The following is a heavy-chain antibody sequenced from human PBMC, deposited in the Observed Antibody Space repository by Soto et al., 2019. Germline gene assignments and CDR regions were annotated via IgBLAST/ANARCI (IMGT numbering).Heavy chain of an antibody. V-gene: IGHV3-53*05. D-gene: IGHD4-17*01. J-gene: IGHJ3*02. CDR2: MYSGGSA. Sequence: GSLRLSCAASGFIVSTSYLSWVRQATGKRLEWFSLMYSGGSAYYADSVKGRFTLSRDNSKNILYPQMNSLRPEDTAVYYCARDAGRGYDYSDFDAFDILGQGTMVTVSS. CDR3: ARDAGRGYDYSDFDAFDI. CDR1: GFIVSTSY.